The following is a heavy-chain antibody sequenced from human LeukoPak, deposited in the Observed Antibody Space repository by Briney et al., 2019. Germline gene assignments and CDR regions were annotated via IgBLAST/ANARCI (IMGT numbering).Heavy chain of an antibody. D-gene: IGHD3-9*01. Sequence: GGSLRLSCAASGFTFSSYWMIWVRQTPGKGLEWVANIKQDGSEKYYLDSVKGRFTVSRDNAKNSLYLQMNSLRAEDTAVYYCARDGYDILTGRFDYWGQGTLVTVSS. CDR2: IKQDGSEK. CDR1: GFTFSSYW. CDR3: ARDGYDILTGRFDY. V-gene: IGHV3-7*01. J-gene: IGHJ4*02.